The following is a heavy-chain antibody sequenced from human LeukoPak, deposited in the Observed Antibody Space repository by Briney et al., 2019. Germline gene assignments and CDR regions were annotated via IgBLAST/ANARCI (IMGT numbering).Heavy chain of an antibody. CDR1: GGSFSSYA. J-gene: IGHJ4*02. CDR2: IIPSIGSV. CDR3: ARVLY. V-gene: IGHV1-69*04. Sequence: ASVKVSCKASGGSFSSYAISWVRQAPGQGLEWMGRIIPSIGSVNYAQKFQGRVTITADKSTSTAYMELSSLTSEDTAVYYCARVLYWGRGTLVTVSS.